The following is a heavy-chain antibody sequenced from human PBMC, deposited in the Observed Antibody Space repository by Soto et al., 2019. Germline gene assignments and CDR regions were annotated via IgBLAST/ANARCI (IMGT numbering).Heavy chain of an antibody. J-gene: IGHJ5*02. CDR2: TYYKYKWFN. D-gene: IGHD3-16*02. Sequence: PLPTLALDCAISADIVSSNNATCNWIRQSASRGLEWLGRTYYKYKWFNDYAVSGESRITINPDTYKNPFSLQLNSVTPEDTAGNYCARGRPTSLWFDPWGQRTLVTVFS. V-gene: IGHV6-1*01. CDR1: ADIVSSNNAT. CDR3: ARGRPTSLWFDP.